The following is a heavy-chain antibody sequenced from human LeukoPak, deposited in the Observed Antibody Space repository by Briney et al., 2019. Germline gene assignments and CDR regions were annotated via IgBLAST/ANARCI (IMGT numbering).Heavy chain of an antibody. D-gene: IGHD4-11*01. Sequence: ASVKVSCKASGGTFSSYAISWVRQAPGQGLEWMGGMIPIFGTANYAQKFQGRVTITTDESTSTAYMELSSLRSEDTAVYYCARDRGGYSNLDAFDIWGQGTMVTVSS. CDR2: MIPIFGTA. V-gene: IGHV1-69*05. J-gene: IGHJ3*02. CDR3: ARDRGGYSNLDAFDI. CDR1: GGTFSSYA.